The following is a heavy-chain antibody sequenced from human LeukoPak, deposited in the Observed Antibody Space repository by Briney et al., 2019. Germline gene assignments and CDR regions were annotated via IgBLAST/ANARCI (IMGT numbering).Heavy chain of an antibody. J-gene: IGHJ4*02. CDR2: ISGTGGST. Sequence: GGSLRLSCGASGFTSTSHDMHWVRQAPGKGLEYVSGISGTGGSTYYANSVKGRFIISRDNSKNTLYLQMGSLRAEDMAVCYCTRGLPGGLDSWGQGTLVTVSS. V-gene: IGHV3-64*01. CDR3: TRGLPGGLDS. CDR1: GFTSTSHD. D-gene: IGHD3-10*01.